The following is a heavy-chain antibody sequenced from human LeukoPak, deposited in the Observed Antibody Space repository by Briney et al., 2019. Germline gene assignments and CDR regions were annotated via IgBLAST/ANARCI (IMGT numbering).Heavy chain of an antibody. D-gene: IGHD4-17*01. J-gene: IGHJ4*02. CDR1: GFTFSSYG. V-gene: IGHV3-33*01. Sequence: GSLSLFCAASGFTFSSYGMHWVRRAPGKGLEWVAVIWYDGSDNYYADSVKGRFTISRDDSKNTVYLQMDSLRAEDTAVYYCARESAPRYYGDFDYWGQGTLVTVSS. CDR2: IWYDGSDN. CDR3: ARESAPRYYGDFDY.